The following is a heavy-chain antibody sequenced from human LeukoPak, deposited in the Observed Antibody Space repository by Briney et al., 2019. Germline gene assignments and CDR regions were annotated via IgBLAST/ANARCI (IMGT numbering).Heavy chain of an antibody. V-gene: IGHV3-7*01. CDR1: GFTFSTYW. Sequence: PGGSLRLSCAASGFTFSTYWMTWVRQAPGKGLEWVANINQDGNKNYYLDSVKGRFTISRDNAKNSLYLQMNSLRAEDTAVYYCAKADYGDYDYGMDVWGQGTTVTVSS. CDR3: AKADYGDYDYGMDV. CDR2: INQDGNKN. D-gene: IGHD4-17*01. J-gene: IGHJ6*02.